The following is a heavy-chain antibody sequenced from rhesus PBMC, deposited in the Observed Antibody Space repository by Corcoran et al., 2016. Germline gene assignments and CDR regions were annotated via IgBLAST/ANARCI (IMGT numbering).Heavy chain of an antibody. Sequence: QVQLQESGPGLVKPSETLSLTCTVSGASISSNWWSWIRQPPGKGLEWIGELNGNNGSPHYNPSLNIRVTISKDASKNQFSLKLSSVTAADTAVYYCARDSGLPGTTPYGLDSWGQGVVVTVSS. D-gene: IGHD1-26*01. CDR1: GASISSNW. J-gene: IGHJ6*01. CDR2: LNGNNGSP. V-gene: IGHV4-80*01. CDR3: ARDSGLPGTTPYGLDS.